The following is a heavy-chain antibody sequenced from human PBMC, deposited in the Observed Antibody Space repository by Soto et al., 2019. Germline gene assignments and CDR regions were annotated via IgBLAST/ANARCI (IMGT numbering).Heavy chain of an antibody. Sequence: DVQLVESGGGLVLRGESLRLSCAASGFTVGSAYMSWVRQAPGKGLEWVAGIYSGGNTYYADSVKGRFTISRDTSKNRLYLQMNSLRAEDAAIHYCARDPWVGDIGDYWGQGTLVTVSS. CDR2: IYSGGNT. V-gene: IGHV3-66*01. J-gene: IGHJ4*02. CDR3: ARDPWVGDIGDY. CDR1: GFTVGSAY. D-gene: IGHD4-17*01.